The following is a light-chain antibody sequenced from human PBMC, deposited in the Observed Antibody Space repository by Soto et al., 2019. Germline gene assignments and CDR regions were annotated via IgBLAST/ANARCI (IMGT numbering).Light chain of an antibody. J-gene: IGKJ2*01. CDR1: ESVTTNF. CDR3: QRYGTSRGA. CDR2: GAS. Sequence: IVLTQSPDTLSLSPGERATLSCRASESVTTNFLAWYQQKPGQAPRLLIYGASTRASGLPDRFSGSGSGPDFTLTISRLEPEDFAVYYCQRYGTSRGAFGQGTKLEIK. V-gene: IGKV3-20*01.